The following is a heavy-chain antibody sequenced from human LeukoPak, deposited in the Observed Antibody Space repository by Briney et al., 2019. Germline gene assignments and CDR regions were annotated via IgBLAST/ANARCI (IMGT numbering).Heavy chain of an antibody. D-gene: IGHD6-13*01. V-gene: IGHV3-48*03. J-gene: IGHJ4*02. CDR3: ARVGQQLADY. CDR2: ISSSGNTI. Sequence: GGSLRLSCAASGFTFSSYEMNWVRQAPGKGLEWVSYISSSGNTIYNADSVKGRFIISRDNAKNSLYLQMNSLRAEDTVVYYCARVGQQLADYWGQGTLVTVSS. CDR1: GFTFSSYE.